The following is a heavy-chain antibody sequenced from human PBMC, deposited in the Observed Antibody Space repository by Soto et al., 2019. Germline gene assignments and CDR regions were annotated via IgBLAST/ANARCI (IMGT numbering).Heavy chain of an antibody. D-gene: IGHD6-13*01. CDR2: IVVGSGNT. CDR3: AAGWSIAAAEPTFDY. CDR1: GFTFTSSA. J-gene: IGHJ4*02. Sequence: SVKVSCKASGFTFTSSAVQWVRQARGQRLEWIGWIVVGSGNTNYAQKFQERVTITRDMSTSTAYMELSSLRSEDTAVYYCAAGWSIAAAEPTFDYWGQGTLVTVSS. V-gene: IGHV1-58*01.